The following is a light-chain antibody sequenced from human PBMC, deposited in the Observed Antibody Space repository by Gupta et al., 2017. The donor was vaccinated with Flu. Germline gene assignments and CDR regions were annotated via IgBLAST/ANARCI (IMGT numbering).Light chain of an antibody. CDR1: QSVSSF. CDR3: QQRSTWPPT. Sequence: PATLSLSPGERATLSCRASQSVSSFLAWYQQKPGQAPRLLIYDASNRATGIPARFGGSGSGTDFTLTISSLEPEDFAVYYCQQRSTWPPTFGPGTKVDIK. V-gene: IGKV3-11*01. J-gene: IGKJ3*01. CDR2: DAS.